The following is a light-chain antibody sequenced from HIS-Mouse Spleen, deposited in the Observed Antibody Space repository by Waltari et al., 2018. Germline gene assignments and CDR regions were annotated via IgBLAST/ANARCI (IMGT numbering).Light chain of an antibody. CDR3: QVWDSSSDHVV. CDR1: NIGRKS. CDR2: DDS. V-gene: IGLV3-21*03. J-gene: IGLJ2*01. Sequence: SYVLTQPPSVSVAPGKPARITCGGNNIGRKSVHWYQQKPGQAPVLVVYDDSDRPPGIPERFSGSNSGNTATLTISRVEAGDEADYYCQVWDSSSDHVVFGGGTKLTVL.